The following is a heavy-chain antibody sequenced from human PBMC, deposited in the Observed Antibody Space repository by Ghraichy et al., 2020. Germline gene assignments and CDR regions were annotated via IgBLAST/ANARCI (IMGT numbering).Heavy chain of an antibody. Sequence: SQTLSLTCTVSGGSISSSSYYWGWIRQPPGKGLEWIGSIYYSGSTYYNPSLKSRVTISVDTSKNQFSLKLSSVTAADTAVYYCARTLPGIAVAGGLDYWGQGTLVTVSS. J-gene: IGHJ4*02. CDR2: IYYSGST. D-gene: IGHD6-19*01. CDR3: ARTLPGIAVAGGLDY. CDR1: GGSISSSSYY. V-gene: IGHV4-39*01.